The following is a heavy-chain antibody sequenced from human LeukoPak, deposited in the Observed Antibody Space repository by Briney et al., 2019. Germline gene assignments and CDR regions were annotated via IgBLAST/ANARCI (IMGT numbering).Heavy chain of an antibody. Sequence: PGRSLRLSCAASGFTFDDYAMHWVRQAPGKGLEWVSGISWNSGSIGYADSVKGRFTISRDNAKNSLYLQMNSLRAEDTALYYCAKGYYGGHDYWGQGTLVTVSS. CDR3: AKGYYGGHDY. V-gene: IGHV3-9*01. CDR1: GFTFDDYA. D-gene: IGHD3-3*01. J-gene: IGHJ4*02. CDR2: ISWNSGSI.